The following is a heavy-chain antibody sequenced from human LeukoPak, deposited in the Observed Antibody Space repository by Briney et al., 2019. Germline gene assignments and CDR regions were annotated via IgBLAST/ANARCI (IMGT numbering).Heavy chain of an antibody. CDR1: GFTFSSYA. CDR3: TKFSLRGTYSFDH. CDR2: ISASGGST. Sequence: PGGSLRLSCAASGFTFSSYAMSWVRQAPGKGLEWVSVISASGGSTYYADSVKGRFTISRDNSKNTLYLQINSLRVEDTAVYYCTKFSLRGTYSFDHWGQGTLVTASS. J-gene: IGHJ4*02. D-gene: IGHD1-26*01. V-gene: IGHV3-23*01.